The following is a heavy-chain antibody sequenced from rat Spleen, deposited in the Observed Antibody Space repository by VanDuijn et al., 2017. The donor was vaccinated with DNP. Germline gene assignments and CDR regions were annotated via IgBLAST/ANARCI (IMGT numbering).Heavy chain of an antibody. D-gene: IGHD1-12*03. J-gene: IGHJ4*01. CDR3: VRSLMVTRGYVMDA. V-gene: IGHV5-31*01. CDR2: IAPSGGNT. CDR1: GFTFNNYW. Sequence: EVQLVKSGGDLVQPGRSLKVSCVASGFTFNNYWMTWIRQVPGKGLEWVASIAPSGGNTYSPDSVKGRFTLSRDVAKNTLYLQMNSLRSEDTATYYCVRSLMVTRGYVMDAWGQGSSVTVSS.